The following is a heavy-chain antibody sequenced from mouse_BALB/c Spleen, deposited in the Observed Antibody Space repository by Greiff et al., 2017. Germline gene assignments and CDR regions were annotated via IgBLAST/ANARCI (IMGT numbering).Heavy chain of an antibody. J-gene: IGHJ3*01. CDR1: GFNIKDYY. D-gene: IGHD1-2*01. Sequence: DVQLQESGAELVRSGASVKLSCTASGFNIKDYYMHWVKQRPEQGLEWIGWIDPENGDTEYAPKFQGKATMTADTSSNTAYLQLSSLTSEDTAVYYCNAPITTAKFAYWGQGTLVTVSA. V-gene: IGHV14-4*02. CDR3: NAPITTAKFAY. CDR2: IDPENGDT.